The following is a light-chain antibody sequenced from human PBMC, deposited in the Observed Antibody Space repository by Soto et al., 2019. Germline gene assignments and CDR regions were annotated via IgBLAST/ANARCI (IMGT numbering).Light chain of an antibody. CDR1: QSVSSNY. V-gene: IGKV3-20*01. J-gene: IGKJ2*02. CDR2: GAS. CDR3: QHRGT. Sequence: EIVLTQSPGTLALSPGERATLSCRASQSVSSNYLAWYQQKPGQAPRLLIYGASSRATGIPDRLSGSGSGTDFTLTISRLEPEDFAVYYCQHRGTVGQGTKLEIK.